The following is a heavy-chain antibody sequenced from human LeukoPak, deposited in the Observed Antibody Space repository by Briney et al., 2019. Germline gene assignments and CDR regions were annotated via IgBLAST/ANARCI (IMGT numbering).Heavy chain of an antibody. CDR1: GYSFTTYW. Sequence: GESLKISCKASGYSFTTYWMHWVRQAPGKGLVWVSRINGDASSTNYADSVKGRFTISRDNSKNTLYLQMNSLRAEDTAVYYCAKDLRYSSSPDAFDIWGQGTMVTVSS. J-gene: IGHJ3*02. D-gene: IGHD6-6*01. CDR3: AKDLRYSSSPDAFDI. CDR2: INGDASST. V-gene: IGHV3-74*01.